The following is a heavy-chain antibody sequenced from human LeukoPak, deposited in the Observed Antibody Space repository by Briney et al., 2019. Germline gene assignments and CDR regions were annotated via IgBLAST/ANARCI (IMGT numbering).Heavy chain of an antibody. CDR3: AGGLAAAGFDY. D-gene: IGHD6-13*01. CDR1: GGSISSYY. V-gene: IGHV4-59*01. Sequence: SETLSLTCTVSGGSISSYYWSWIRQPPGKGLEWIGYIYYSGSTNYNPSLKSRVTISVDTSKNQFSLKLSSATAADTAVYYCAGGLAAAGFDYWGQGTLVTVSS. CDR2: IYYSGST. J-gene: IGHJ4*02.